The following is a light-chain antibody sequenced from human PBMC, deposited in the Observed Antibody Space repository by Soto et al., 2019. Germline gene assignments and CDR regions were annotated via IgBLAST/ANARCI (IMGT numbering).Light chain of an antibody. CDR1: QGITND. Sequence: IQMTQSPSSLSASVGDRLSITCRASQGITNDLGWYQQKPGQAPKRLIYAASTLQSGVPSRFSGSGSGTEFTLTISSLQPEDVANYYYLQLNSYPWTFGQGTKVEI. J-gene: IGKJ1*01. CDR3: LQLNSYPWT. V-gene: IGKV1-17*01. CDR2: AAS.